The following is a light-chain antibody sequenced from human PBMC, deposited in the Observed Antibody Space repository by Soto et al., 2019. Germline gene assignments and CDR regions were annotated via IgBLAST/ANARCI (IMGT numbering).Light chain of an antibody. CDR1: RSNIGSNN. Sequence: QSVLTQPPSASATPGQRVTISCSGSRSNIGSNNVEWYQHLPGTAPKLLIYSNNQGPSGVPDRFSGSKSGTSASLAISGLQSEDEADYYCASWYDSVNGLVIGVGTKLTVL. CDR3: ASWYDSVNGLV. J-gene: IGLJ3*02. V-gene: IGLV1-44*01. CDR2: SNN.